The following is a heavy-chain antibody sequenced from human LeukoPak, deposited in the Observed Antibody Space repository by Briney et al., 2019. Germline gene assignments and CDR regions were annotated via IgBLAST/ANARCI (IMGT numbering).Heavy chain of an antibody. Sequence: GGSLRLSCAVSGSSFTNYWMHWVRQDPGKGLVWVSYISSDGSVTKYADSVKGRFTISRDNAKNSLYLQMNSLRDEDTAVYYCARGVPYASWSGPHYSDYWGQGTLVTVSS. V-gene: IGHV3-74*03. CDR2: ISSDGSVT. CDR3: ARGVPYASWSGPHYSDY. CDR1: GSSFTNYW. J-gene: IGHJ4*02. D-gene: IGHD3-3*01.